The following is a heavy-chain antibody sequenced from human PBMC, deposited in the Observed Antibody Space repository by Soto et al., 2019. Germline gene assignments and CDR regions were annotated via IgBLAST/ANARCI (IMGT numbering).Heavy chain of an antibody. CDR3: AKDVTAVAGPPFDD. V-gene: IGHV3-23*01. Sequence: PGGSLRLSCAASGFTFSSYAMSWVRQAQGKGLAWVSAISGSGGSTYYADSVKGRFTISRDSSKNTLYLQMNSLRAEDTAVYYCAKDVTAVAGPPFDDWSQRTLVTVPS. CDR2: ISGSGGST. CDR1: GFTFSSYA. J-gene: IGHJ4*02. D-gene: IGHD6-19*01.